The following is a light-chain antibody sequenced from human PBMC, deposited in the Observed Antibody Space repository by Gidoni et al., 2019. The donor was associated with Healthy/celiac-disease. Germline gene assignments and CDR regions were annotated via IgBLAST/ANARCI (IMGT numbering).Light chain of an antibody. Sequence: DIHLTQSPSFLSASVGDRVTITCRASQGSSSYLAWYQQKPGKAPKLLIYAASTLQSGVPSRFSGSGSGTEFTLTISSLQPEDFATYYCQQLNSYPFTCGPGTKVDIK. J-gene: IGKJ3*01. CDR2: AAS. CDR1: QGSSSY. CDR3: QQLNSYPFT. V-gene: IGKV1-9*01.